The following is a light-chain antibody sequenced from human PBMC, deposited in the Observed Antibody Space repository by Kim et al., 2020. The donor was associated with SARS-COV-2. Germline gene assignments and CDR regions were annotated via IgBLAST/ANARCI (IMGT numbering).Light chain of an antibody. CDR3: QQANSFPRT. J-gene: IGKJ1*01. V-gene: IGKV1D-12*01. Sequence: ASVGDSATITCRASQDIIKWLAWYQQKPGKAPKLLIYAASSLQSGVPSRFSGSGSGTDFTLTISSLQAEDFATYYCQQANSFPRTFGQGTKVDIK. CDR1: QDIIKW. CDR2: AAS.